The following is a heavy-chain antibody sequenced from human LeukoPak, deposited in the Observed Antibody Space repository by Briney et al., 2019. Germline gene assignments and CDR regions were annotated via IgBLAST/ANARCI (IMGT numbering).Heavy chain of an antibody. CDR2: IWYDGSNK. J-gene: IGHJ6*02. CDR3: ARDSGSSSSRYYYYYGMDV. D-gene: IGHD6-13*01. CDR1: GFTFSSYT. V-gene: IGHV3-33*08. Sequence: GGSLRLSCAASGFTFSSYTMHWVRQAPGKGLEWVAVIWYDGSNKYYADSVKGRFTISRDNSKNTLYLQMNSLRAEDTAVYYCARDSGSSSSRYYYYYGMDVWGQGTTVTVSS.